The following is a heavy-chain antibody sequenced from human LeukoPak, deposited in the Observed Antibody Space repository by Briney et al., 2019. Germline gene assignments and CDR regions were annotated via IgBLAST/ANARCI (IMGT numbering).Heavy chain of an antibody. Sequence: GGSLRLSCAASGFTFSSYWMSWVRQAPGKGLEWVANIKQDGSEKYYVDSVKGRFTISRDNAKNSLYLQMNSLRAEDTAVYYCARDQGSSSRAQVGYGMDVWGQGTTVTVSS. CDR1: GFTFSSYW. D-gene: IGHD6-13*01. J-gene: IGHJ6*02. CDR2: IKQDGSEK. V-gene: IGHV3-7*01. CDR3: ARDQGSSSRAQVGYGMDV.